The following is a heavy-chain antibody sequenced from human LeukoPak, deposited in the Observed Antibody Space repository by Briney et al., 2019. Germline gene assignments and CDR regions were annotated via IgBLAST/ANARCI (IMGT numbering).Heavy chain of an antibody. CDR2: IFSSGNN. CDR3: ARGGSGSYYFDY. V-gene: IGHV4-4*07. Sequence: SETLSLTCSVSGGSISSYSWSWIRQPAGKGLDWIGRIFSSGNNKYNPSLKSRVIMSVDTSKNQFSLKLSSVTAADTAVYYCARGGSGSYYFDYWGQGTLVTVSS. CDR1: GGSISSYS. J-gene: IGHJ4*02. D-gene: IGHD2-15*01.